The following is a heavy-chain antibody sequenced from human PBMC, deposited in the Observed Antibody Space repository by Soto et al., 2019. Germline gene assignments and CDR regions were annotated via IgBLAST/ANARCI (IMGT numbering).Heavy chain of an antibody. Sequence: VASVKVSCKASGGTFSTSTFTWVRQAPGQGLEWMGRTIPLPNVADYAQDFQGRLTITADKSTSTTYMELTSLTSKDTAVYYCARDSPIGSTFSGYDAIDSWGQGTLVTVSS. D-gene: IGHD5-12*01. CDR1: GGTFSTST. J-gene: IGHJ4*02. V-gene: IGHV1-69*04. CDR2: TIPLPNVA. CDR3: ARDSPIGSTFSGYDAIDS.